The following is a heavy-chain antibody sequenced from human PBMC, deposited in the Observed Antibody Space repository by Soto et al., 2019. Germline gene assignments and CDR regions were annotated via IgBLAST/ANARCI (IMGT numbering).Heavy chain of an antibody. Sequence: PGGSLRLSCAASRFTFSSYAIHWVRQAPGKGLEWVAGISNTGNSEHYADSVKGRFTISRDNSRNTLYLQMNTLRTEDTAVYYCARALRAYCGGDCADAFDIWGQGTMVTDS. D-gene: IGHD2-21*02. V-gene: IGHV3-30-3*01. CDR2: ISNTGNSE. J-gene: IGHJ3*02. CDR3: ARALRAYCGGDCADAFDI. CDR1: RFTFSSYA.